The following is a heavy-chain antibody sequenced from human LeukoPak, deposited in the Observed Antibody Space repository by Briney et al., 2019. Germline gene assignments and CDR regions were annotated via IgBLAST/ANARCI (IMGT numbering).Heavy chain of an antibody. J-gene: IGHJ4*02. CDR3: ARAVAGTWEADY. CDR2: ISAYNGNT. Sequence: ASVKVSCKASGYTSTSYGISWVRQAPGQGLEWMGWISAYNGNTNYAQKLQGRVTMTTDTSTSTAYMELRSLRSDDTAVYYCARAVAGTWEADYWGQGTLVTVSS. CDR1: GYTSTSYG. D-gene: IGHD6-19*01. V-gene: IGHV1-18*01.